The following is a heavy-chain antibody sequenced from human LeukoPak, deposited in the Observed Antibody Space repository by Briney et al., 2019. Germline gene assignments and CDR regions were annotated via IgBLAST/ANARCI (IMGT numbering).Heavy chain of an antibody. CDR1: GGSISSYY. D-gene: IGHD3-16*02. CDR3: ARDTPVWGSYRRVYFDY. Sequence: TSETLSLTCTVSGGSISSYYWSWIRQPPGKVLEWIGYIYYSGSTNYNPSLKSRVTISVDTSKNQFSLKLSSVTAADTAVYYCARDTPVWGSYRRVYFDYWGQGTLVTVSS. V-gene: IGHV4-59*01. CDR2: IYYSGST. J-gene: IGHJ4*02.